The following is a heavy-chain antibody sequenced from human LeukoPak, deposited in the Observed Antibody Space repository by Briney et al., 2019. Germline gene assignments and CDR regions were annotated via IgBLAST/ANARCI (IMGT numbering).Heavy chain of an antibody. D-gene: IGHD3-22*01. CDR1: GDSVSSNSAA. V-gene: IGHV6-1*01. CDR3: ARAREEVRYYYDSSGYDAFDI. Sequence: SQTLSLTCAISGDSVSSNSAAWNWVRQSPSRGLEWLGSTYYRSKWYNDYAVSVKSRITITPDTSKNPFSLQLNSVTPEDTAVYYCARAREEVRYYYDSSGYDAFDIWGQGTMVTVSS. CDR2: TYYRSKWYN. J-gene: IGHJ3*02.